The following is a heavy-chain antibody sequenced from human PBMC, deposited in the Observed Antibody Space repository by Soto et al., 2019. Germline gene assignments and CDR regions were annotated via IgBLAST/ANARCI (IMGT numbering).Heavy chain of an antibody. CDR1: GGTFSSYA. D-gene: IGHD3-22*01. CDR2: IIPIFGTA. J-gene: IGHJ6*02. Sequence: QVQLVQSGAEVKKPGSSVKVSCKASGGTFSSYAITWVRQAPGQGLECLGGIIPIFGTADYAQKFQGRVTITADESTSTAYMELSRLRSEDTAVYYCGSRSGWNYYHGMDVWGQGTTVTVSS. CDR3: GSRSGWNYYHGMDV. V-gene: IGHV1-69*12.